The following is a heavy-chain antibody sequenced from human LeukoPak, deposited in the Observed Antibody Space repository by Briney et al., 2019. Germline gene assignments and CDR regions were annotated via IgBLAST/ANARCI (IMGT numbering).Heavy chain of an antibody. CDR3: ARGHTVIGL. D-gene: IGHD3-22*01. Sequence: GGSLRLSCAASGFTFSKSPMTWVRQAPGKGLEHVGYTSPTGTDISHGDSVKGRFTISRDNARNSLYLEMKSLTVDDTAVYLCARGHTVIGLWGQGTLVTVSS. CDR2: TSPTGTDI. CDR1: GFTFSKSP. J-gene: IGHJ4*02. V-gene: IGHV3-21*05.